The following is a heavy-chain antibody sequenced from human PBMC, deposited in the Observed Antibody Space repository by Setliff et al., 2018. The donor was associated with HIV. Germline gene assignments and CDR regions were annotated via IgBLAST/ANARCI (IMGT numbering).Heavy chain of an antibody. D-gene: IGHD3-10*01. CDR3: ARGLNQGMSLLRGVVVQGADWYFDV. Sequence: ASVKVSCKASGYTFTGYDIHWVRQAPGQGLEWMGWIKPNGGGTYFAQKFQGRVTMTRDTSINTAYMDLSSLRSDDTAVYYCARGLNQGMSLLRGVVVQGADWYFDVWGRGTLVTVSS. V-gene: IGHV1-2*02. CDR1: GYTFTGYD. CDR2: IKPNGGGT. J-gene: IGHJ2*01.